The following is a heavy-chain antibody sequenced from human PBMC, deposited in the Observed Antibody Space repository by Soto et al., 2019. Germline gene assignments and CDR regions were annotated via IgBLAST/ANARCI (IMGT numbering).Heavy chain of an antibody. J-gene: IGHJ4*02. Sequence: GGSLSLSCAASEFTFSDYYMTWIRQAPGKGLEWLSFISGSGDTIDYADSVKGRFTISRDNAKNSLSLQMNSLRAEDTAVYYCARAGYSSSWYYFDYWGQGTLVTVSS. CDR2: ISGSGDTI. V-gene: IGHV3-11*04. D-gene: IGHD6-13*01. CDR1: EFTFSDYY. CDR3: ARAGYSSSWYYFDY.